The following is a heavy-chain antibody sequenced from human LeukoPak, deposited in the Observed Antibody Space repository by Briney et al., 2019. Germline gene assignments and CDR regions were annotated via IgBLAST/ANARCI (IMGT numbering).Heavy chain of an antibody. CDR3: ARVVIAAAGAFYMDV. J-gene: IGHJ6*03. D-gene: IGHD6-13*01. V-gene: IGHV3-48*01. CDR2: ISSSSSTI. Sequence: GGSLRLSCAASGFTFSSYSMNWVRQAAGKGLEGVSYISSSSSTIYYAASVKGRFTISRDNAKNSLYLQMNSLRAEDTAVYYCARVVIAAAGAFYMDVWGKGTTVTVSS. CDR1: GFTFSSYS.